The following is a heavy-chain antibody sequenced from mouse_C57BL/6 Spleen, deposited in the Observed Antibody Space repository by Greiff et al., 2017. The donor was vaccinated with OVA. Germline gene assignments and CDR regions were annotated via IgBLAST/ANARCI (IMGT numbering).Heavy chain of an antibody. CDR2: ISSGGSYT. CDR1: GFTFSSYG. CDR3: ARQEEYYFDY. J-gene: IGHJ2*01. V-gene: IGHV5-6*01. Sequence: EVQLVESGGDLVKPGGSLKLSCAASGFTFSSYGMSWVRQTPDKRLEWVATISSGGSYTYYPDSVKGRFTISRDNAKNTLYLQMSSLKSEDTAMYYCARQEEYYFDYWGQGTTLTVSS.